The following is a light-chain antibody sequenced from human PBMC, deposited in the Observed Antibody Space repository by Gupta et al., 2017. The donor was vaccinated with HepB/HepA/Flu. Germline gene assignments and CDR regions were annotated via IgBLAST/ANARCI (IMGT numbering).Light chain of an antibody. Sequence: EIVLTQSPGTLSLSPGERATLSCRASQSVSSNYLAWYQQKPGQAPRLLIYGASSRATGIPDRFSGSGSGTDFTLTISRLDPEDFAVYYCQQYGSSPQTLGQGTTVEIK. CDR2: GAS. J-gene: IGKJ1*01. CDR1: QSVSSNY. V-gene: IGKV3-20*01. CDR3: QQYGSSPQT.